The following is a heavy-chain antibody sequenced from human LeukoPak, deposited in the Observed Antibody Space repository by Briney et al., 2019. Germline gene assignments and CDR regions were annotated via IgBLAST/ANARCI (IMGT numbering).Heavy chain of an antibody. CDR2: VWFDGTNK. J-gene: IGHJ4*02. CDR3: ARESCISTSCLFDF. V-gene: IGHV3-33*01. D-gene: IGHD2-2*01. CDR1: GFTFSDYG. Sequence: PGGSLRLSCAASGFTFSDYGMHWVRHPPGKGLEWVAVVWFDGTNKYYADSVKGRFTISRDNSRDVLYLHIDSLRVEDTAVYYCARESCISTSCLFDFWGQGTLVTVSS.